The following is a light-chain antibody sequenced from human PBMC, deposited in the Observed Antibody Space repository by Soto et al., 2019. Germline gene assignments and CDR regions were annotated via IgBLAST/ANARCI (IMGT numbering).Light chain of an antibody. CDR3: QQYYSYPRT. CDR1: QSISSW. J-gene: IGKJ1*01. V-gene: IGKV1-5*01. Sequence: DIQMTQSPSTLSASVVDRVTITCRASQSISSWLAWYQQKPGKAPKLLIYDASSLESGVPSRFSGSGSGTEFTLTISSLQPDDFATYYCQQYYSYPRTCGQGNKGDIK. CDR2: DAS.